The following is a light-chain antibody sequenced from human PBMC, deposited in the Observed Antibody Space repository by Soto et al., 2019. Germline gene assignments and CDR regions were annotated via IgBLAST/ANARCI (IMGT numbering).Light chain of an antibody. J-gene: IGKJ5*01. CDR3: QQYESLPLT. Sequence: DIPIAQSRSSLSASLGAGVTISCQASQDINKNLIWYQQKPGKAPKLLIYDASDLETGVPSRFSGSGSGTGFTFTISSLQPEDFATYYCQQYESLPLTFGQGTRLEIK. V-gene: IGKV1-33*01. CDR2: DAS. CDR1: QDINKN.